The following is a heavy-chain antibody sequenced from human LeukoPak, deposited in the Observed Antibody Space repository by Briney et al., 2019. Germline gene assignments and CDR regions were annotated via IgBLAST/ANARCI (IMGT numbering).Heavy chain of an antibody. CDR3: ARDVRGDFDWSGQD. J-gene: IGHJ4*02. CDR1: GYTFTGYY. Sequence: ASVKVSCKASGYTFTGYYMHWVRQAPGQGLEWMGWINPNSGGTNYAQKFRGRVTMTRDTSISTAYMELSRLRSDDTAVYYCARDVRGDFDWSGQDWGQGTLVTVSS. V-gene: IGHV1-2*02. CDR2: INPNSGGT. D-gene: IGHD3-9*01.